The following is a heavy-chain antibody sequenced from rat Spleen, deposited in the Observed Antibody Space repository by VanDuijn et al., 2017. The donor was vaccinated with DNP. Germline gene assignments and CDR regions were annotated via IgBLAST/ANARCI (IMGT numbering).Heavy chain of an antibody. CDR2: ISHNGGYT. CDR1: GFAFSDYY. CDR3: TTGGHYFDY. Sequence: EVQLVESGGGLVRPGRSLKLSCAASGFAFSDYYMAWVRQAPARGLEWVASISHNGGYTYYRDSVKGRFTISRDHAKPSLYLQMDSLRSEDTATYYCTTGGHYFDYWGQGVVVTVSS. V-gene: IGHV5-20*01. J-gene: IGHJ2*01.